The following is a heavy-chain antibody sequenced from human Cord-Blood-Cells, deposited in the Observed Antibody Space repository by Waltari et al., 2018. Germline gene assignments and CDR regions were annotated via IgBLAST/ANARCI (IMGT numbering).Heavy chain of an antibody. D-gene: IGHD4-17*01. CDR1: GGSFSGYY. CDR3: ARRPHHGDYFDY. V-gene: IGHV4-34*01. J-gene: IGHJ4*02. CDR2: INHSGST. Sequence: QVQLQQWGAGLLKPSATLSLTCAVYGGSFSGYYWSWIRQPPGKGLEWIGEINHSGSTNYNPSLKSRVTISVDTSKNQFSLKLSSVTAADTAVYYCARRPHHGDYFDYWGQGTLVTVSS.